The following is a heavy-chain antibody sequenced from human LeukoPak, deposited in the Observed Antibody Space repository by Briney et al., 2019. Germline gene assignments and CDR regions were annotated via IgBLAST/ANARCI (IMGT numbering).Heavy chain of an antibody. D-gene: IGHD3/OR15-3a*01. CDR3: ARQTGSGLFILP. CDR2: IYYTGNT. V-gene: IGHV4-39*01. Sequence: PSETLSLTCTVSGVSIITNNSYWGWIRQPPGKGLEWIGSIYYTGNTYYNASLKSQVSISIDTSKNQFSLRLTSVTAADTAVYFCARQTGSGLFILPGGQGTLVTVSS. CDR1: GVSIITNNSY. J-gene: IGHJ4*02.